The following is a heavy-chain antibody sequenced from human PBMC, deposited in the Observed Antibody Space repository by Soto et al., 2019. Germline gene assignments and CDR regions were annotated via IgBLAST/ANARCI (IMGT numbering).Heavy chain of an antibody. CDR1: GHTLTKLA. J-gene: IGHJ6*02. D-gene: IGHD3-3*01. V-gene: IGHV1-24*01. Sequence: VASVKVSCKVSGHTLTKLAIYWVRQAAGKGLEWMGGFDPEDGEAIYAQKFQGRVTMTEDTSTDTAYMELSGLRSEDTAVYYCTTDRVPTPIFWSGYYDPDYYYYGMDVWGQGTTVTVSS. CDR3: TTDRVPTPIFWSGYYDPDYYYYGMDV. CDR2: FDPEDGEA.